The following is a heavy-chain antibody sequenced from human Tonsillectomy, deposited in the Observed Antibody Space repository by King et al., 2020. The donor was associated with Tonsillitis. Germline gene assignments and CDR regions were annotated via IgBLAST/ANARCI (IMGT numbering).Heavy chain of an antibody. V-gene: IGHV4-61*02. J-gene: IGHJ4*02. D-gene: IGHD5-18*01. CDR3: ARGYSYGSEEFDY. CDR1: GGSISSGSYY. CDR2: IYTSGST. Sequence: VQLQESGPGLVKPSQTLSLTCTVSGGSISSGSYYWSWIRQPAGKGLEWIGRIYTSGSTNYNPSLKSRVTMSVDTSKDQFSLKLSYVTAADTAVYYCARGYSYGSEEFDYWGQGTLVTVSS.